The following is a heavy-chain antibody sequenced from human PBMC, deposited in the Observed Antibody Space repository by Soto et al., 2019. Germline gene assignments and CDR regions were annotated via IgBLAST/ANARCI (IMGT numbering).Heavy chain of an antibody. CDR3: AKDSRITMIVVVTYYFDY. V-gene: IGHV3-23*01. Sequence: EVPLLESGGGLVQPGGSLRLSCAASGFTFSSYAMSWVRQAPGKGLEWVSAISGSGGSTYYADSVKGRFTISRDNSKNTLYLQMNSLRAEDTAVYYCAKDSRITMIVVVTYYFDYWGQGTLVTVSS. J-gene: IGHJ4*02. CDR2: ISGSGGST. D-gene: IGHD3-22*01. CDR1: GFTFSSYA.